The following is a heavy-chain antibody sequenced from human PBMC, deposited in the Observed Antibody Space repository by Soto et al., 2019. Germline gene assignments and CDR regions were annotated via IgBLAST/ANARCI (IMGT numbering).Heavy chain of an antibody. D-gene: IGHD6-19*01. Sequence: QVQLVQSGAEVKKPGASVKVSCKASGYTFTRYYMHWVRQAPGQGLEWMGIINPSGGSTSYAQKFQGRVTMTRDTATSTVYMELSSLRSEDTAVYYCAAGSSGRGWFDPWGQGTLVTVSS. V-gene: IGHV1-46*01. CDR1: GYTFTRYY. CDR3: AAGSSGRGWFDP. CDR2: INPSGGST. J-gene: IGHJ5*02.